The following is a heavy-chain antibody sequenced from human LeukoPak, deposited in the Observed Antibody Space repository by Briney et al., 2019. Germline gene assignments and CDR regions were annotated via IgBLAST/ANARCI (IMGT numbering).Heavy chain of an antibody. CDR2: INHSGST. V-gene: IGHV4-34*01. Sequence: SETVSLTCAVYGGSFRGYYWSWIRQPPGKGLEWIGEINHSGSTNYNPSLKSRVTISVDTSKNQFSLKLSSVTAADTAVYYCARLRGGYSYGRTDVWGQGTTVTVSS. CDR1: GGSFRGYY. CDR3: ARLRGGYSYGRTDV. J-gene: IGHJ6*02. D-gene: IGHD5-18*01.